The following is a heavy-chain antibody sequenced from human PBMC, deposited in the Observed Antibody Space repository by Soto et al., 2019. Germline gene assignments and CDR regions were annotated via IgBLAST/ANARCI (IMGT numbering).Heavy chain of an antibody. CDR3: ATSFGLSGKYSALPDK. J-gene: IGHJ4*02. CDR2: IIPIFGST. D-gene: IGHD5-12*01. Sequence: QVQLVQSGAVVKTPGSLVKVSCKASGATFMNSAITWVRQAPGQGPEWVGMIIPIFGSTNSAPKFRGRVTFPADTPTSTAVMELTRLKSNDTAVYYCATSFGLSGKYSALPDKWGQGTLVTVSS. CDR1: GATFMNSA. V-gene: IGHV1-69*06.